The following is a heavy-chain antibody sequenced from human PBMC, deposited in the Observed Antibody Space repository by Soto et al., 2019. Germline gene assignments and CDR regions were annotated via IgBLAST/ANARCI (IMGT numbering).Heavy chain of an antibody. J-gene: IGHJ6*02. D-gene: IGHD3-22*01. Sequence: QVQLVQSGAEVKKPGSSVKVSCKASGDTFSSNGINWVRQAPGQGLEWMGVIIPIFGSPYYAHKFQGSVTITADESTSNVNMDVSSLRSVDTAFYYCAEGRPFSSGWDGNYYYYGMGVWGQWSTLTVSS. V-gene: IGHV1-69*01. CDR3: AEGRPFSSGWDGNYYYYGMGV. CDR1: GDTFSSNG. CDR2: IIPIFGSP.